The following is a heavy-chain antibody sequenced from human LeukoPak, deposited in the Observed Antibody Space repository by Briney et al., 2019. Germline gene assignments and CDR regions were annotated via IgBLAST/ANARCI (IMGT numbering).Heavy chain of an antibody. Sequence: GGSLRLSCVASGFTFSSYGMHWVRQAPGKGPEWVAVIWYDGTNKYYADSVKGRFTISRDNSKNTLYLQMNSLRAEDTAVYYCARDHYGGYAYSDYWGQGALVIVSS. CDR1: GFTFSSYG. CDR3: ARDHYGGYAYSDY. D-gene: IGHD5-12*01. V-gene: IGHV3-33*01. J-gene: IGHJ4*02. CDR2: IWYDGTNK.